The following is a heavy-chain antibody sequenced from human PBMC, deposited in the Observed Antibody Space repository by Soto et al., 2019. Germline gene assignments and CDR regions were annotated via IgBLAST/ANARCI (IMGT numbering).Heavy chain of an antibody. J-gene: IGHJ3*02. CDR3: ARLTVTTRDDAFDI. V-gene: IGHV1-8*01. CDR2: MNPNSGNT. D-gene: IGHD4-17*01. CDR1: GYTFTSYD. Sequence: ASVKVSCKASGYTFTSYDINWVRQATGQGLEWMGWMNPNSGNTGYAQKFQGRVTMTRNTSISTAYMELSSLRSEKTAVYYCARLTVTTRDDAFDIWGQGTMVTVSS.